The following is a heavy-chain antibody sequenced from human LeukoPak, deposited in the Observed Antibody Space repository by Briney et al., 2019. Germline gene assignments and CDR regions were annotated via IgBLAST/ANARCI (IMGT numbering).Heavy chain of an antibody. CDR1: GFTFNSYP. V-gene: IGHV3-30-3*01. CDR2: ISFDGSNK. CDR3: AKEGRGSRDGNYFDY. J-gene: IGHJ4*02. Sequence: PGGSLRLSCAASGFTFNSYPMHWVRQAPGKGLEWVTVISFDGSNKYYADSVKGRFTISRDNSKNTLYLQMNSLRPEDTAVYYCAKEGRGSRDGNYFDYWGQGTLVTVSS. D-gene: IGHD3-16*01.